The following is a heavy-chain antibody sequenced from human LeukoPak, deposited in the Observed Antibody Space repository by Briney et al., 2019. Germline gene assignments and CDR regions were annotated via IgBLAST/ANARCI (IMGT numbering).Heavy chain of an antibody. CDR3: ARNIVVAGNRGMDV. CDR1: GGTFGNYA. Sequence: SVKVSCKASGGTFGNYAINWVRQAPGQGLEWLGRVIPFLGIVNYAQKFQGRVTIIADKSTSTAYMVLSSLRSEDTAIYYCARNIVVAGNRGMDVWGQGTTVTVSS. J-gene: IGHJ6*02. D-gene: IGHD6-19*01. V-gene: IGHV1-69*04. CDR2: VIPFLGIV.